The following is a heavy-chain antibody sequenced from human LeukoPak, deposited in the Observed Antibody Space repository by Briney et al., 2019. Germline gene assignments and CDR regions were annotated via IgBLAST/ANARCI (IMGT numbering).Heavy chain of an antibody. D-gene: IGHD3-9*01. CDR1: GFTFSSYG. CDR3: ARADYDILTGYYSYFDY. V-gene: IGHV3-33*01. CDR2: IWYDGSNK. J-gene: IGHJ4*02. Sequence: AGRSLRLSCAASGFTFSSYGMHWVRQAPGKGLGWVAVIWYDGSNKYYADSVKGRFTISRDNSKNTLYLQMNSLRAEDTAVYYCARADYDILTGYYSYFDYWGQGTLVTVSS.